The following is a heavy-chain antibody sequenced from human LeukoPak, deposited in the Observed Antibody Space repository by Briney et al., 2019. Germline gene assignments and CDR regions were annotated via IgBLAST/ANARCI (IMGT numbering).Heavy chain of an antibody. Sequence: GGSLRLSCAASGFTFSRYNMHWVRQAPGKGLEWVSAITSSSAYMDYADSVRGRFTISRDNAKDSLFLQMDSLRADDTAVYDCARAAALFHSASGSYTSHPYFDAWGQGTPVTVSS. V-gene: IGHV3-21*01. CDR3: ARAAALFHSASGSYTSHPYFDA. D-gene: IGHD3-10*01. CDR1: GFTFSRYN. J-gene: IGHJ4*02. CDR2: ITSSSAYM.